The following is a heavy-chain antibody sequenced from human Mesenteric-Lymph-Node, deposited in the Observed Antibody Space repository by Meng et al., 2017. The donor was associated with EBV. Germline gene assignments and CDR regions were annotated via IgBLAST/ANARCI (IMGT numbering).Heavy chain of an antibody. CDR2: ISSSSSYI. CDR1: GFTFSSYS. V-gene: IGHV3-21*02. Sequence: EVQLVESGGGLVKPGGSRRLSCAASGFTFSSYSINWVRQAPGKGLEWVSSISSSSSYIYYADSVKGRFTISRDNAKNSLYLQMNSLRAEDTAVYYCARSPTGYSSTWSPYWYFDLWGRGTLVTVSS. J-gene: IGHJ2*01. CDR3: ARSPTGYSSTWSPYWYFDL. D-gene: IGHD6-13*01.